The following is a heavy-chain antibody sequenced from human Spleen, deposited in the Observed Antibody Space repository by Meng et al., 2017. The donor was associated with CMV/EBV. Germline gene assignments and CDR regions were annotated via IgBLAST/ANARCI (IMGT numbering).Heavy chain of an antibody. J-gene: IGHJ5*02. CDR2: INPDSGGT. V-gene: IGHV1-2*02. CDR1: TFNGYY. Sequence: TFNGYYMHWVRQAPGQGLEWMGWINPDSGGTNYAQKLQGRVTMTRDTSISTVYMELSRLRSDDTAVYYCARIIMNFGSGSYGDWFDPWGQGTLVTVSS. CDR3: ARIIMNFGSGSYGDWFDP. D-gene: IGHD3-10*01.